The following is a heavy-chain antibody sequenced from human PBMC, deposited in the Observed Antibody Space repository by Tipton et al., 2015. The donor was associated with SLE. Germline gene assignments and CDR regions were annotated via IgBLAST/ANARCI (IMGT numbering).Heavy chain of an antibody. Sequence: TLSLTCTVSGGSISSHYWSWIRQPPGKGLEWIGYIYYSGSTNYNPSLTSRVTISVDTSKNQVSLRLTSVTAADTAVYTCARHYNLFSAFDSWGQGTLVTVSS. CDR2: IYYSGST. V-gene: IGHV4-59*11. D-gene: IGHD3-3*01. CDR1: GGSISSHY. J-gene: IGHJ4*02. CDR3: ARHYNLFSAFDS.